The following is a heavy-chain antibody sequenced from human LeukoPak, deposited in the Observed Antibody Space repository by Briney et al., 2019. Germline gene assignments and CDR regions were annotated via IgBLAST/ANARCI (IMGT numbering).Heavy chain of an antibody. V-gene: IGHV1-8*02. CDR2: MNPNSGNT. CDR1: GGTFSSYA. D-gene: IGHD3-9*01. J-gene: IGHJ6*02. CDR3: ARDRYFDWLLGGYYYGMDV. Sequence: ASVKVSCKAAGGTFSSYAINWVRQATGQGLEWMGWMNPNSGNTGYAQKFQGRVTMTRNTSISTAYMELSSLRSEDTAVYYCARDRYFDWLLGGYYYGMDVWGQGTTVTVSS.